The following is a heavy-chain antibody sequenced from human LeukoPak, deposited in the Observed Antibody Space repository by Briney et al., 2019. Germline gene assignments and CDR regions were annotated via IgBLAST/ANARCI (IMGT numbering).Heavy chain of an antibody. CDR3: ARVRVDIVATGHYYYYGMDV. D-gene: IGHD5-12*01. V-gene: IGHV4-59*01. CDR2: NYYRGST. Sequence: PSETLSLTCTVPGGSIRTYYWTWIRQPPGTGLGLIWHNYYRGSTNYNPTLRRRVTISVDTSKNQCSLKLSSVTAADTAVYYCARVRVDIVATGHYYYYGMDVWGQGTTVTVSS. J-gene: IGHJ6*02. CDR1: GGSIRTYY.